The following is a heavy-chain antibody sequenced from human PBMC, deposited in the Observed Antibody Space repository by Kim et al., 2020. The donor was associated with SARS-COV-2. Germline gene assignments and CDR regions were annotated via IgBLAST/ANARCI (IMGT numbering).Heavy chain of an antibody. V-gene: IGHV4-59*01. Sequence: SETLSLTCTVSGVSISTYHWTWIRQPPGKPLEWIGYIYYTGSDNYNPSLKSRVTMSLDTATNQFSLKLSSVTTADTALYYCAKWAYTSGWGGFDYWGQGILVPVSS. D-gene: IGHD6-19*01. CDR2: IYYTGSD. CDR3: AKWAYTSGWGGFDY. J-gene: IGHJ4*02. CDR1: GVSISTYH.